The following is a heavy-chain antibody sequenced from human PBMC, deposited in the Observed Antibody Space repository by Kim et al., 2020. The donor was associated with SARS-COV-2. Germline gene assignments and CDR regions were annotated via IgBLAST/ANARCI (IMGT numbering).Heavy chain of an antibody. CDR2: ISYEGSKK. J-gene: IGHJ3*01. D-gene: IGHD3-10*01. Sequence: GGSLRLSCAASGFNFNNFGFHWVRQAPGKGLEWVAVISYEGSKKNYADSLKGRFIISRDYSKNTLFLELTSLTPEDTAVYYCAKSTVIFWFGQCRNDGLDVWGQGTRVIVS. CDR3: AKSTVIFWFGQCRNDGLDV. CDR1: GFNFNNFG. V-gene: IGHV3-30*18.